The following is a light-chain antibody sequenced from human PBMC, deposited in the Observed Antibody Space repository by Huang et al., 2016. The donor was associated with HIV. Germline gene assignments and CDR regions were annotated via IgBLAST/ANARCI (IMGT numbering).Light chain of an antibody. V-gene: IGKV3D-20*01. Sequence: EIVLTQSPATLSLSPGERATLSCGASQSVSSSYLAWYQQKPGLAPRLLIYDASGRATGIPDRVSGSGSGTDFTLTISRLEPEDFAVYYCQQYGSSPITFGQGTRLEIK. CDR1: QSVSSSY. CDR3: QQYGSSPIT. J-gene: IGKJ5*01. CDR2: DAS.